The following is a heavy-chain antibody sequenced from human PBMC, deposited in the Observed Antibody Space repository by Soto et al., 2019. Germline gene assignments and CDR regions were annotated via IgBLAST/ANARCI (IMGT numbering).Heavy chain of an antibody. D-gene: IGHD6-19*01. CDR3: ARDKTMAVAGTPDY. CDR1: GYTFTSYG. CDR2: ISAYNGNT. V-gene: IGHV1-18*01. Sequence: ASVKVSCKASGYTFTSYGISWVRQAPGQGLEWMGWISAYNGNTNYAQKLQGRVTMTTDTSTSTAYMELRSLRSDDTAVYYCARDKTMAVAGTPDYWGQGTLVTVSS. J-gene: IGHJ4*02.